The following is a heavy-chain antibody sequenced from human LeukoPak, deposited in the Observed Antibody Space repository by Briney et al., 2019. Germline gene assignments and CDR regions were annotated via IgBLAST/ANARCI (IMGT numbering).Heavy chain of an antibody. J-gene: IGHJ4*02. V-gene: IGHV3-9*03. CDR2: ISWNSGSI. CDR1: GFTFDDYA. CDR3: AKGAGVKPPHEFDY. Sequence: GGSLRLSCAASGFTFDDYAMHWVRQAPGKGLEWVSGISWNSGSIGYADSVKGRFTISRDNAKNSLYLQMNSLRAEDMALYYCAKGAGVKPPHEFDYWGQGTLVTVSS. D-gene: IGHD3-10*01.